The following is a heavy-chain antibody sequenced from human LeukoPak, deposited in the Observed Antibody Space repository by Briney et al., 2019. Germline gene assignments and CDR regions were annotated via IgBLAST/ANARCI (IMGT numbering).Heavy chain of an antibody. Sequence: SETLSLTCTVSDGSITNGGYHWSWIRQYSGKGLEWIGYIYNSGSTYYNPSLKSRVTISVDKSKNQFSLKLSSVTAADTAVYYCARDLTGTLLYWGQGTLVTVSS. CDR3: ARDLTGTLLY. V-gene: IGHV4-31*03. CDR1: DGSITNGGYH. J-gene: IGHJ4*02. D-gene: IGHD1-20*01. CDR2: IYNSGST.